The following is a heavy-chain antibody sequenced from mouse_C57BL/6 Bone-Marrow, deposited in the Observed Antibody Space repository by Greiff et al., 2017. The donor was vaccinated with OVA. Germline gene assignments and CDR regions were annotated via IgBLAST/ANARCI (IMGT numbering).Heavy chain of an antibody. D-gene: IGHD2-12*01. V-gene: IGHV1-81*01. CDR2: IYPRSGNT. J-gene: IGHJ3*01. Sequence: VQLQQSGAELARPGASVKLSCKASGYTFTSYGISWVKQSTGQGLEWIGEIYPRSGNTYYNEKFKGKATMTADKTYSTAYMELRSLTSEDSAVYFCAIYDGFAYWGQGTLVTVSA. CDR1: GYTFTSYG. CDR3: AIYDGFAY.